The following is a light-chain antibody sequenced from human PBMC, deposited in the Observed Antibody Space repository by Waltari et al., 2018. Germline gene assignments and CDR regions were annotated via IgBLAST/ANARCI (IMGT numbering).Light chain of an antibody. CDR2: KAS. CDR1: QSISSW. V-gene: IGKV1-5*03. CDR3: QQYNSYSWT. J-gene: IGKJ1*01. Sequence: DIQMTQSPSTLSASVVDRVTITCRASQSISSWLAWYQQKPGKAPKLLIYKASSLESGVPSRFSGSGSGTEFTLTISSLQPDDFATYYCQQYNSYSWTFGKGTKVEIK.